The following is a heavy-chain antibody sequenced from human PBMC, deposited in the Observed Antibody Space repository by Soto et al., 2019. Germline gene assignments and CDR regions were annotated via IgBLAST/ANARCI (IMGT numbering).Heavy chain of an antibody. J-gene: IGHJ4*02. CDR1: GFTFSSSW. CDR2: IKQVGSEK. V-gene: IGHV3-7*01. CDR3: ARRITAAGAYDY. D-gene: IGHD6-13*01. Sequence: GGSLRLSCAASGFTFSSSWMSWVRQAAGKGLEWVANIKQVGSEKYYVDSVKGRFTISRDNAKNSLYLQMNSLRAEDTAVYYCARRITAAGAYDYWGQGTLVTVSS.